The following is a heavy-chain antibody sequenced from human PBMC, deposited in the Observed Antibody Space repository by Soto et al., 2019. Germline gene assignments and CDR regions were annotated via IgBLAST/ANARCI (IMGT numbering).Heavy chain of an antibody. CDR3: ASDFGEHYYYGMDV. V-gene: IGHV3-30-3*01. Sequence: PGGSLRLSCAASGFTFSSYAMHWVRQAPGKGLEWVAVISYDGSNKYYADSVKGRFTISRDNAKNTLYLQMNSLRAEDTAVYYCASDFGEHYYYGMDVWCQGTTVTVS. CDR2: ISYDGSNK. J-gene: IGHJ6*02. D-gene: IGHD3-10*01. CDR1: GFTFSSYA.